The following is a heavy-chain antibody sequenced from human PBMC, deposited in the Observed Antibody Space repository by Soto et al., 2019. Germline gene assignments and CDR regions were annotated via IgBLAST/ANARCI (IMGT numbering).Heavy chain of an antibody. CDR1: GFNFSSYW. CDR2: INSDGSST. CDR3: VREVFNSGNLDS. V-gene: IGHV3-74*01. J-gene: IGHJ5*01. Sequence: GGSLRLSCAASGFNFSSYWMHWVSQAPGKGLVWVSRINSDGSSTSYADSVKGRFTISRDNAENLLFLQMNSLRSDDTAVYYCVREVFNSGNLDSWGQGTLVTVSS. D-gene: IGHD3-10*01.